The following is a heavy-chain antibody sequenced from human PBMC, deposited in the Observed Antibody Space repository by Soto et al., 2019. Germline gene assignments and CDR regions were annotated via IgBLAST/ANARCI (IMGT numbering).Heavy chain of an antibody. CDR2: ISGSGNSK. D-gene: IGHD3-9*01. CDR1: GFTFSNYA. V-gene: IGHV3-23*01. J-gene: IGHJ4*02. CDR3: AKDKGNFDWYFDR. Sequence: GGPLRLSCAASGFTFSNYAMSWVRQAPGKGLEWVSAISGSGNSKYYADSVNGRLTISRDNSKNTLYLQMNSLRAEDTAIYYCAKDKGNFDWYFDRWGQGTLVTVSS.